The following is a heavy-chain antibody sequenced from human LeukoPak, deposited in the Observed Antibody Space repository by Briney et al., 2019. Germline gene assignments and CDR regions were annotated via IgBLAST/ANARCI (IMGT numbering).Heavy chain of an antibody. CDR1: GFPFSVYW. CDR3: ARDKTTAHVFDV. V-gene: IGHV3-7*01. Sequence: GGSLRLSCAASGFPFSVYWMTWVRQAPGKGLEWVADISHDGTEFYADSVKGRFTISRDNAETSLDLQMNSLRADDTAVYYCARDKTTAHVFDVWGQEAMVTVSS. J-gene: IGHJ3*01. D-gene: IGHD1-14*01. CDR2: ISHDGTE.